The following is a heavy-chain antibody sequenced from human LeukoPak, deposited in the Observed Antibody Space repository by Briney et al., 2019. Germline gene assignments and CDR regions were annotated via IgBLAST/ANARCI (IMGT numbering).Heavy chain of an antibody. CDR2: IYSGGST. V-gene: IGHV3-66*04. D-gene: IGHD6-19*01. CDR3: ARHIAVAGTDY. CDR1: GFTVSSNY. J-gene: IGHJ4*02. Sequence: GGSLRLSCAASGFTVSSNYMSWVRQAPGKGLEWVSVIYSGGSTYYADSVKGRFTISRDNAKNSLYLQMNSLRAEDTAVYYCARHIAVAGTDYWGQGTLVTVSS.